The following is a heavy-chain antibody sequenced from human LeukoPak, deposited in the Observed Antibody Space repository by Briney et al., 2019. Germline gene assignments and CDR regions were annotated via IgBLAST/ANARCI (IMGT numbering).Heavy chain of an antibody. J-gene: IGHJ4*02. CDR2: ISGSGGST. CDR3: AKDRRAGSYDY. CDR1: GFTFSSYG. D-gene: IGHD3-10*01. Sequence: GGPLRLSCTASGFTFSSYGMTCVRQAPGKGLEWVSAISGSGGSTYYADSVKGRFTISRDNSKNTLYLQMNSLRAEDTAVYYCAKDRRAGSYDYWGQGTLVTVSS. V-gene: IGHV3-23*01.